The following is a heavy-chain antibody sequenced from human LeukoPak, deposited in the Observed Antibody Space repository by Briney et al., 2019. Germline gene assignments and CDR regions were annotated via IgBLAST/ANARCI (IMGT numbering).Heavy chain of an antibody. CDR3: AGVRGLYCSSTSCPFDY. CDR1: GVSISSSSYY. D-gene: IGHD2-2*01. Sequence: SETLSLTCTVSGVSISSSSYYWGWIRQPPGKGLEWIGSIYYSGSTYYNPSLKSRVTISVDTSKNQFSLKLSSVTAADTAVYYCAGVRGLYCSSTSCPFDYWGQGTLVTVSS. CDR2: IYYSGST. J-gene: IGHJ4*02. V-gene: IGHV4-39*07.